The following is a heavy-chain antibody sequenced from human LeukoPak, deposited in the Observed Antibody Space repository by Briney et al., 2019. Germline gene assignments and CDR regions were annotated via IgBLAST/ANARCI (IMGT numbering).Heavy chain of an antibody. Sequence: SETLSLTCTVSGGSISSYYWSWIRQPPGKGLEWIGYIYYSGSTNYNPSLKSRVTISVDTSKNQFSLKLSSVTAADTAVYYCARVVVVVPAAIWGGSYYYYYYMDVWGKGTTVTVSS. CDR3: ARVVVVVPAAIWGGSYYYYYYMDV. D-gene: IGHD2-2*02. J-gene: IGHJ6*03. CDR1: GGSISSYY. V-gene: IGHV4-59*12. CDR2: IYYSGST.